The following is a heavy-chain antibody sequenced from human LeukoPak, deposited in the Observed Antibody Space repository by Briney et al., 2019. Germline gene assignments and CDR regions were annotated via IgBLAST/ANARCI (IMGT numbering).Heavy chain of an antibody. J-gene: IGHJ4*02. CDR1: GGSMSSYY. CDR3: ARHTLGGLGELDY. Sequence: PSETLSLTCTVSGGSMSSYYWSWIRQPPGKGLEWIGYIYYSGTTNYNPSLKNRVTISVDTSKNQFSLKVTSVTVADTAVYYCARHTLGGLGELDYWGQGTLVTVSS. V-gene: IGHV4-59*01. D-gene: IGHD3-16*01. CDR2: IYYSGTT.